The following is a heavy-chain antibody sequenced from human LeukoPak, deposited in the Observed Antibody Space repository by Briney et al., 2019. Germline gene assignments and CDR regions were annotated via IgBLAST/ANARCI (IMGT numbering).Heavy chain of an antibody. CDR1: GESICSDGHS. Sequence: PSETLSLTCGVSGESICSDGHSWSWIRQPPGKGLEWVGYIYHSGAAYHNPSLKSRLALSVDTSNNQFSLRLRSVTAADTAVYYCVRGVGGEYFYFDHWGQGALVTVSA. J-gene: IGHJ4*02. CDR2: IYHSGAA. D-gene: IGHD1-26*01. CDR3: VRGVGGEYFYFDH. V-gene: IGHV4-30-4*07.